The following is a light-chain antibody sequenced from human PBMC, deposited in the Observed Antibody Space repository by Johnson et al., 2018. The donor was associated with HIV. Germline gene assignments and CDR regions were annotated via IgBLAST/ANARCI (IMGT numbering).Light chain of an antibody. CDR2: DNK. CDR3: GTWDRSLRQGV. CDR1: SSNIGNNS. V-gene: IGLV1-51*01. J-gene: IGLJ1*01. Sequence: QSVLTQPPSVSAAPGQKVTISCSGSSSNIGNNSVSWYQHLPGTAPKILIYDNKKRPSGISDRFSGSKSGTSATLGITGLQTGDEADSYCGTWDRSLRQGVFGTGTRVSVL.